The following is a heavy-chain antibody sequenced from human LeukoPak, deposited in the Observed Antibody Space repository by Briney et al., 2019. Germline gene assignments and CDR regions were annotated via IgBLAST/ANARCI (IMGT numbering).Heavy chain of an antibody. CDR2: ISGSGGST. J-gene: IGHJ4*02. CDR1: GFTFSSYV. CDR3: AKDLGYDTTGGDY. Sequence: TGGSVRLSCSASGFTFSSYVMRWVRQAPGEAGEGVSAISGSGGSTYSADSVKGRFTSTRDKSQNPLYPQLNSRSADDSAVYYCAKDLGYDTTGGDYWGQGTLVTVSS. D-gene: IGHD3-22*01. V-gene: IGHV3-23*01.